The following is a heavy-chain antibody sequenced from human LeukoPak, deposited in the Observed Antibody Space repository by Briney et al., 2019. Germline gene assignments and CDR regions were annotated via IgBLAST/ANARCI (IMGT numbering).Heavy chain of an antibody. CDR3: ARPYYYDSRIDP. Sequence: PSQTLSLTCTVSGGSISSGDYYWSWIRQPPGKGLEWIAYMYYSGSTYYNPSLKSRVTMSADTSKNLRSLKPSSVTAADTAVYYCARPYYYDSRIDPWGQGILVTVSS. CDR1: GGSISSGDYY. V-gene: IGHV4-30-4*01. D-gene: IGHD3-22*01. J-gene: IGHJ5*02. CDR2: MYYSGST.